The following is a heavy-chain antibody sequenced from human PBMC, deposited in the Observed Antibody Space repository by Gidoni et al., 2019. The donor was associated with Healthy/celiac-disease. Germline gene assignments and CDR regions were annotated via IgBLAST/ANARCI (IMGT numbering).Heavy chain of an antibody. D-gene: IGHD3-22*01. CDR2: IYYSGST. Sequence: QVQLQESGPGLVKPSQTLSLTCTVSGGSISSGDYYWSWIRQPPGKGLEWIGYIYYSGSTYYNPSLKSRVTISVDTSKNQFSLKLSSVTAADTAVYYCASTGYYDSSGYYIRGNDAFDIWGQGTMVTVSS. V-gene: IGHV4-30-4*01. J-gene: IGHJ3*02. CDR3: ASTGYYDSSGYYIRGNDAFDI. CDR1: GGSISSGDYY.